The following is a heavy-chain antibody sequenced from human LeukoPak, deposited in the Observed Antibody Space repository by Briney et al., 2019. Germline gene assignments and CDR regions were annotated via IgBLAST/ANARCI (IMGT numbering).Heavy chain of an antibody. CDR1: GLTFSGSA. CDR3: ARQSGAAIPFVY. Sequence: PGGSLKLSCEASGLTFSGSAMHWVRQASGKGLEWLGHIKSKGTSHATAYAASLKGRFTISRDDSKNTAYLQTNNLETEDTAMYYCARQSGAAIPFVYWGQGTLVTVSS. J-gene: IGHJ4*02. D-gene: IGHD2-2*02. V-gene: IGHV3-73*01. CDR2: IKSKGTSHAT.